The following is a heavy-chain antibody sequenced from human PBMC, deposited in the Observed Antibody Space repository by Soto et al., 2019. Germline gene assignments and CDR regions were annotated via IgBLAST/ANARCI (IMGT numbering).Heavy chain of an antibody. D-gene: IGHD2-15*01. CDR1: GYIFTAYS. V-gene: IGHV1-46*01. J-gene: IGHJ1*01. Sequence: QVQLVQSGAEVKKPGASVKVSCKASGYIFTAYSMHWVRQAPGQGREWMGVVNPSGGSTNYAQKFQGRINMTRDTSTSTVYMDLSALTSEDTAVYYCAREENCSDGICYSEYFQRWGQGTLVTVSS. CDR2: VNPSGGST. CDR3: AREENCSDGICYSEYFQR.